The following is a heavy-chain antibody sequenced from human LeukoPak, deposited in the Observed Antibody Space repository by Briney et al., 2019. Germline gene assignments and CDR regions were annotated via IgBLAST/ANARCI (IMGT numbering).Heavy chain of an antibody. D-gene: IGHD4-11*01. CDR1: GFTFSSYA. CDR3: AKQEGAPYRSNDY. V-gene: IGHV3-23*01. Sequence: PGGSLRLSCEASGFTFSSYAMSWVRQAPGKGLEWVSAISGSGGSTYYADSVKGRFTISRDNSKNTLYLQMNSLRAEDTAVYYCAKQEGAPYRSNDYWGQGTLVTVSS. CDR2: ISGSGGST. J-gene: IGHJ4*02.